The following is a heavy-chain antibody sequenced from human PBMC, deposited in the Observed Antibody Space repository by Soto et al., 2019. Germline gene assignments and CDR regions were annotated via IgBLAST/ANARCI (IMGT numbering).Heavy chain of an antibody. CDR3: ARGRGTYYDSSGHQSKTDAFDI. V-gene: IGHV1-69*02. D-gene: IGHD3-22*01. CDR1: GGTFSSYT. J-gene: IGHJ3*02. Sequence: QVQLVQSGAEVKKPGSSVKVSCKASGGTFSSYTISWVRQAPGQGLEWMGRIIPILGIANYAQKFQGRVTITADKSTSKAYMELSSLRSEDMAVYYCARGRGTYYDSSGHQSKTDAFDIWGQGTMVTVSS. CDR2: IIPILGIA.